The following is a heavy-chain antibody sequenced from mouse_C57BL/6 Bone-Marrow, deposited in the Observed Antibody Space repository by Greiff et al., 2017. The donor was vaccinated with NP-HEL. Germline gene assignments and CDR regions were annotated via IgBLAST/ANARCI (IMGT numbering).Heavy chain of an antibody. CDR3: ERFRGGSSYEYYAMDY. CDR2: IDPNSGGT. V-gene: IGHV1-72*01. Sequence: VQLQQPGAELVKPGASVKLSCKASGYTFTSYWMHWVKQRPGRGLEWIGRIDPNSGGTKYNEKFKSKATLTVDKPSSTAYMQLSSLTSEDSAVYYGERFRGGSSYEYYAMDYWGQGTSVTVSS. CDR1: GYTFTSYW. J-gene: IGHJ4*01. D-gene: IGHD1-1*01.